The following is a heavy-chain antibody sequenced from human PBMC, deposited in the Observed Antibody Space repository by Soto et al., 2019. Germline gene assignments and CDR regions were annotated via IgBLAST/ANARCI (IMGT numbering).Heavy chain of an antibody. CDR1: GFTFSSYA. CDR2: ISGSGGGT. CDR3: AKAWMDNARQRYFDH. D-gene: IGHD5-12*01. Sequence: EMQLLESGGGLVQPGGSLRLSCAASGFTFSSYAMSWVRQAPGKGLEWVSAISGSGGGTYYADSVKGRFTISRDNSKNTLYLQMNGLRAEDTAVYSCAKAWMDNARQRYFDHWGQGTLVTVSS. J-gene: IGHJ4*02. V-gene: IGHV3-23*01.